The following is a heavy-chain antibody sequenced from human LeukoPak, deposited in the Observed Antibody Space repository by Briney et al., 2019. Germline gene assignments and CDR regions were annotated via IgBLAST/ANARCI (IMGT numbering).Heavy chain of an antibody. CDR2: ISYDGSNK. CDR3: AKDQRGGYSYGYDY. Sequence: TGGSLRLSCAASGFTFSSYGMHWVRQAPGKGLEWVAVISYDGSNKYYADSVKGRFTISRDNSKNTLYLQMNSLRAEDTAVYYCAKDQRGGYSYGYDYWGQGTLVTVSS. J-gene: IGHJ4*02. D-gene: IGHD5-18*01. CDR1: GFTFSSYG. V-gene: IGHV3-30*18.